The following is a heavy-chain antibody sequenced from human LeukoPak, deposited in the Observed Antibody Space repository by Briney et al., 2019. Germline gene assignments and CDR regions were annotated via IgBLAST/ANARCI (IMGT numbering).Heavy chain of an antibody. CDR3: ARTWFGELSHLDY. Sequence: ASVKVSCKASGYTFTSYAMHWVRQAPGQGLEWMGWINAGNGNTKYSQKFQGRVTITRDTSASTAYMELSSLRSEDTAVYYCARTWFGELSHLDYWGQGTLVTVSS. D-gene: IGHD3-10*01. V-gene: IGHV1-3*01. J-gene: IGHJ4*02. CDR1: GYTFTSYA. CDR2: INAGNGNT.